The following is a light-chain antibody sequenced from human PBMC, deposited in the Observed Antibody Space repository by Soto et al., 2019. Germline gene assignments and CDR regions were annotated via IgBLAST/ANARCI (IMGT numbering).Light chain of an antibody. Sequence: EIVLTQSPATLSLSPGERATLSCRASQSVGSYLAWYQQKPGQAPRLLIFDASNRATGIPARFSGSGSGTDFTLTISSREPEDFAVYYCQQRSNWPRTFGQGTKLEIK. V-gene: IGKV3-11*01. CDR2: DAS. CDR3: QQRSNWPRT. J-gene: IGKJ2*01. CDR1: QSVGSY.